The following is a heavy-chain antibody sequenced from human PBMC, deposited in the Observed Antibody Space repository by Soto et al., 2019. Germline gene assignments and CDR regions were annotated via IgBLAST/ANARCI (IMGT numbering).Heavy chain of an antibody. J-gene: IGHJ4*02. CDR2: ISWNSGSI. CDR1: GFTFDDYA. CDR3: AKDSRGVVRGGHLDY. Sequence: EVQLVESGGGLVQPGRSLRLSCAASGFTFDDYAMHWVRQAPGKGLEWVSGISWNSGSIGYADSVKGRFTISRDNAKNSLYLQMYSVRAEDTALYYCAKDSRGVVRGGHLDYWGQGTLVTVSS. V-gene: IGHV3-9*01. D-gene: IGHD3-10*01.